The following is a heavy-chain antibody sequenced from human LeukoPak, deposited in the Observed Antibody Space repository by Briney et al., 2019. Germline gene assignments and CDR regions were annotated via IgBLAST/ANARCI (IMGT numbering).Heavy chain of an antibody. CDR2: ISSSSSYI. CDR1: GFTVSSNY. Sequence: GGSLRLSCAASGFTVSSNYMNWVRQAPGKGLEWVSSISSSSSYIYYAGSVKGRFTISRDNAKNSLYLQMNSLRAEDTAVYYCARDGVDGYNSAAMIYYYYMDVWGKGTTVTVSS. J-gene: IGHJ6*03. D-gene: IGHD5-24*01. CDR3: ARDGVDGYNSAAMIYYYYMDV. V-gene: IGHV3-21*01.